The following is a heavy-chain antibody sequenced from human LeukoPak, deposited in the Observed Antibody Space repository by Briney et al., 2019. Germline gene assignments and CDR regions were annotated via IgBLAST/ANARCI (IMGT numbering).Heavy chain of an antibody. CDR3: ATEVPWDI. V-gene: IGHV3-66*01. Sequence: GGSLRLSCAASGFTVSSNYMSWVRQAPGKGLEWVSVIYSGGSTYYADSVKGRFTISRDNSKNTLYLQMNSLKNEDTAVYYCATEVPWDIWGQGTMVTVSS. CDR1: GFTVSSNY. D-gene: IGHD1-1*01. J-gene: IGHJ3*02. CDR2: IYSGGST.